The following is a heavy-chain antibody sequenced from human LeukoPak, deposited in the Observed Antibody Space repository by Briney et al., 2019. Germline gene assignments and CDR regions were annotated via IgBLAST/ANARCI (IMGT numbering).Heavy chain of an antibody. CDR1: GFTFSNAW. CDR2: IKSKIDGGTT. D-gene: IGHD3-10*01. J-gene: IGHJ4*02. Sequence: PGGSLRLSCAASGFTFSNAWMSWVRQAPGKGLEWVGHIKSKIDGGTTGYAAPVKGRFTISRDDSKNMLYLQMNSLKTEDTAVYYCTTELGLSFGVRYFDHWGQGTSATVSS. V-gene: IGHV3-15*01. CDR3: TTELGLSFGVRYFDH.